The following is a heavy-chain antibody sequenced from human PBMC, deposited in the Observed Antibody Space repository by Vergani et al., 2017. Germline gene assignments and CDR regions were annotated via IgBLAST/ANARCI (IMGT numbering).Heavy chain of an antibody. CDR2: IDWDDDK. V-gene: IGHV2-70*04. D-gene: IGHD4-23*01. CDR1: GFSLSNSGVR. J-gene: IGHJ4*02. CDR3: ARVHPWVTLFFDS. Sequence: QVTLKESGPALVKPTQTLTLTCPLSGFSLSNSGVRVSWIRQSPGKAPEWLARIDWDDDKFYNTSLKTRLTIFKDTAKNQVVLTMTNMDPVDTSTYYCARVHPWVTLFFDSWGPGISVTVSS.